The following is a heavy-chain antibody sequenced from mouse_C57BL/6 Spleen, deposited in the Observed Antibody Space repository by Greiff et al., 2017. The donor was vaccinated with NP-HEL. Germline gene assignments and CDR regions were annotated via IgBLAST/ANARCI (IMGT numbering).Heavy chain of an antibody. CDR1: GYAFSSSW. J-gene: IGHJ4*01. CDR3: ARYYYSNYEGAMDY. D-gene: IGHD2-5*01. Sequence: VQLQQSGPELVKPGASVKISCKASGYAFSSSWMNWVKQRPGKGLEWIGRIYPGDGDTNYNGKFKGKATLTADKSSSTAYMQLSSLTSEDSAVYFCARYYYSNYEGAMDYWGQGTSVTVSS. CDR2: IYPGDGDT. V-gene: IGHV1-82*01.